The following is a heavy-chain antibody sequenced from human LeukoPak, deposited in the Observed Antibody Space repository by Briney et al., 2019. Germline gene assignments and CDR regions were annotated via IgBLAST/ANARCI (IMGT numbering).Heavy chain of an antibody. D-gene: IGHD2-2*01. CDR2: IIPILGIA. J-gene: IGHJ5*02. CDR3: ARDQYCSSTSCYSGFDP. CDR1: GGTFSSYA. Sequence: GASVKVSCKASGGTFSSYAISWLRQAPGQGLEWMGGIIPILGIANYAQKFQGRVTITADKTTSTAYMELSSLRSEDTAVYYCARDQYCSSTSCYSGFDPWGQGTLVTVSS. V-gene: IGHV1-69*10.